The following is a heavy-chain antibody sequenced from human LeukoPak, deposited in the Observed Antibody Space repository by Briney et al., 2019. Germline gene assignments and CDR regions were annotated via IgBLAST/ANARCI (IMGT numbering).Heavy chain of an antibody. CDR1: GFTFSSYA. CDR2: ISYDGSNK. J-gene: IGHJ4*02. CDR3: ARDGVAGNFDY. D-gene: IGHD6-19*01. Sequence: GGSLRLSCAASGFTFSSYAIHWVRQAPGKGLEWVAVISYDGSNKYYADSVKGRFTISRDNSKNTLYLQMNSLRAEDTAVYYCARDGVAGNFDYWGQGTLVTVSS. V-gene: IGHV3-30*04.